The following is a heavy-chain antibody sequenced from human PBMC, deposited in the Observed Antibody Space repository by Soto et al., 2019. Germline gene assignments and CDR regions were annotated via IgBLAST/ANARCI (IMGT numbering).Heavy chain of an antibody. CDR3: AKDPYDILTGYSTTYYFDY. D-gene: IGHD3-9*01. CDR1: GFTFSSYA. V-gene: IGHV3-23*01. J-gene: IGHJ4*02. Sequence: GGSLRLSCAASGFTFSSYAMSWVRQAPGKGLEWVSAISGSGGSTYYADSVKGRFTISRDNSKNTLYLQMNSLRAEDTAVYYCAKDPYDILTGYSTTYYFDYWGQGTLVTVSS. CDR2: ISGSGGST.